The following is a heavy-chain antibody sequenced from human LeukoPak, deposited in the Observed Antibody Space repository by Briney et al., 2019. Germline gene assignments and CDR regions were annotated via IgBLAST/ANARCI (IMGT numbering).Heavy chain of an antibody. V-gene: IGHV3-53*01. CDR2: IYKDGRT. CDR1: GFTVNSNY. Sequence: GGSLRLSCAASGFTVNSNYMSWVRQAPGKGLERVSIIYKDGRTYYADSVKGRFTISRDNSRNMLYLQMNSLRAEDTAVYYCAPRPDVATTARVDCGGQGTLVTVSS. J-gene: IGHJ4*02. D-gene: IGHD2-21*02. CDR3: APRPDVATTARVDC.